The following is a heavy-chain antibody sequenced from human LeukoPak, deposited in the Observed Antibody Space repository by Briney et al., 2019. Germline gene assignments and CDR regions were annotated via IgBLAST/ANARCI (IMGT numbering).Heavy chain of an antibody. CDR3: ARMFRSSWYINWFDP. CDR1: SYSIPIGYY. V-gene: IGHV4-38-2*02. J-gene: IGHJ5*02. CDR2: IYHSGST. D-gene: IGHD6-13*01. Sequence: PSETLSLTCSVSSYSIPIGYYWGWIRQPPGKGLEWIGSIYHSGSTSYNPSLKSRLTISVDTSKNQFSLKLNFVTAADTAMYYCARMFRSSWYINWFDPWGQGTLVTVSS.